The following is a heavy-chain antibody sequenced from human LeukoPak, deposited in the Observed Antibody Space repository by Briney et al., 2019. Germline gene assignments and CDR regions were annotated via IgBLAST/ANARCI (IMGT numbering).Heavy chain of an antibody. V-gene: IGHV4-39*01. CDR3: ARQELDWNDGVDY. D-gene: IGHD1-1*01. CDR1: GGSISSSSYY. J-gene: IGHJ4*02. Sequence: PSETLSLTCTVSGGSISSSSYYWGWIRQPPGKGLERIGSIYYSGSTYYNPSLKSRVTISVDTSKNQFSLKLSSVTAADTAVYYCARQELDWNDGVDYWGQGTLVTVSS. CDR2: IYYSGST.